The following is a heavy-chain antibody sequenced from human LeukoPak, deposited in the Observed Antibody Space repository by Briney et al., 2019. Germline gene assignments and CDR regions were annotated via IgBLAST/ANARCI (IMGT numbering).Heavy chain of an antibody. CDR1: GFTFSSYA. CDR3: AGDRGSGSVWVGRFDY. V-gene: IGHV3-30*04. CDR2: ISYDGSNK. Sequence: GGSLRLSCAASGFTFSSYAMHWVRQAPGKGLEWVAVISYDGSNKKYADSVKGRFTISRDNSKNTLYLQMNSLRAEDTAVYYCAGDRGSGSVWVGRFDYWGQGTLVTVSS. J-gene: IGHJ4*02. D-gene: IGHD3-10*01.